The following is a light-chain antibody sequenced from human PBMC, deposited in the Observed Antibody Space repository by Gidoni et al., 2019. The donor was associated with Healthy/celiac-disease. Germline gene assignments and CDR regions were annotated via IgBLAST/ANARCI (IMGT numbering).Light chain of an antibody. Sequence: IQLTQSPSSLSASVGDRVTITCRASQAISSYLAWYQQKPGKAPKLLIYAASTLQSGVPSRFSGSGSGTYFTLTISSLQPEDFATYYCQQLNSYPRTFGGGTKVEIK. CDR2: AAS. J-gene: IGKJ4*01. V-gene: IGKV1-9*01. CDR3: QQLNSYPRT. CDR1: QAISSY.